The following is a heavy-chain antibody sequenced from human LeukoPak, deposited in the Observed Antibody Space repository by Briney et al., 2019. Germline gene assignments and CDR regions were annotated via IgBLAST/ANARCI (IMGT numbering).Heavy chain of an antibody. CDR2: IVVASGNT. V-gene: IGHV1-58*02. Sequence: SVKVSCKASGFTFTNSAMQWVRQARGQRLEWIGWIVVASGNTKYAQKFQERVTITRDMSTSTAYMELSSMSPEDTAVYYCAAAPIEMQQRGFDYWGQGTLVTVSS. J-gene: IGHJ4*02. CDR3: AAAPIEMQQRGFDY. CDR1: GFTFTNSA. D-gene: IGHD5-24*01.